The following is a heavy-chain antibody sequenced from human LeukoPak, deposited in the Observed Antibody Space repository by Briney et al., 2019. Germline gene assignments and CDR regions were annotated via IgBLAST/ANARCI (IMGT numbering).Heavy chain of an antibody. J-gene: IGHJ4*02. CDR2: IKQDASET. Sequence: GGSLRLSCAASGFIVSNYCMGWVRQAPGKGLEWVAYIKQDASETYYVDSVRGRFSISRDNAKNSLFLQMNSLRAEDTAVYYCSTDPSGPSDSSGWYYFDNWGQGTLVTVAS. CDR1: GFIVSNYC. CDR3: STDPSGPSDSSGWYYFDN. D-gene: IGHD6-19*01. V-gene: IGHV3-7*01.